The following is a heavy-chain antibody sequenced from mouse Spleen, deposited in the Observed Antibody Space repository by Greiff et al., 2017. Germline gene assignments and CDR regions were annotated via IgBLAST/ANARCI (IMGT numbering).Heavy chain of an antibody. V-gene: IGHV1-55*01. Sequence: QVQLQQSGAELVKPGASVKMSCKASGYTFTSYWITWVKQRPGQGLEWIGDIYPGSGSTNYNEKFKSKATLTVDTSSSTAYMQLSSLTSEDSAVYYCARTGDYGYYFDYWGQGTTLTVSS. CDR1: GYTFTSYW. CDR2: IYPGSGST. CDR3: ARTGDYGYYFDY. J-gene: IGHJ2*01. D-gene: IGHD1-2*01.